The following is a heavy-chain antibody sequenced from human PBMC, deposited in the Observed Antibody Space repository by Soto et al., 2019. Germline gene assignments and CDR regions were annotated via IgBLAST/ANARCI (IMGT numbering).Heavy chain of an antibody. CDR1: GFTISTFA. Sequence: EVQLLESGGGLVQPGGSLRLSCAASGFTISTFAMTWVRQAPGKGLECVSGVTGSGGQIHYADSVKGRFTISKDNSKNTLYLQMSNLREEDTALYYGAKDAVYKDGLWLMDSWGQGTLVTVSS. J-gene: IGHJ5*02. V-gene: IGHV3-23*01. CDR3: AKDAVYKDGLWLMDS. CDR2: VTGSGGQI. D-gene: IGHD2-21*01.